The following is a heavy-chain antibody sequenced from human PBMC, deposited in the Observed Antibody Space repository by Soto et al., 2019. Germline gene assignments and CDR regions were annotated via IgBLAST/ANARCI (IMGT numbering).Heavy chain of an antibody. CDR2: IGPESGAT. Sequence: ASVKVSCKASGYTFTGHYIHWVRQAPEQGPEWMGEIGPESGATRYAQKFPGRVTMTRDTSITTVYMELKNLSPDDTAVYYCGRGRSGQIVVFYWGQGTPVTVS. V-gene: IGHV1-2*02. CDR3: GRGRSGQIVVFY. J-gene: IGHJ4*02. D-gene: IGHD1-26*01. CDR1: GYTFTGHY.